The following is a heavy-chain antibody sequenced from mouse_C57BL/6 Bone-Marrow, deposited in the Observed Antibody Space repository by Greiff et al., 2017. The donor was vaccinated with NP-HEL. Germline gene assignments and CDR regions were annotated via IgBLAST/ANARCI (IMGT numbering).Heavy chain of an antibody. CDR1: GYSITSDY. V-gene: IGHV3-8*01. J-gene: IGHJ2*01. CDR3: ARRTKGLLGPFDY. CDR2: ISYSGST. Sequence: EVQRVESGPGLAKPSQTLSLTCSVTGYSITSDYWNWIRKFPGNKLEYMGYISYSGSTYYNPSLNSRISITRDTSKNQYYLQLNSVTTEDTATYYGARRTKGLLGPFDYWGQGTTLTVSS. D-gene: IGHD2-10*01.